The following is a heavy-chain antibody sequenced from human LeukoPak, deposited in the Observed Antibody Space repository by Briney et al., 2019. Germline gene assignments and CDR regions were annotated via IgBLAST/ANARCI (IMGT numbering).Heavy chain of an antibody. CDR3: ARGRPHGNDY. CDR1: GFTFSSYA. V-gene: IGHV3-74*01. Sequence: GGSLRLSCAASGFTFSSYAMNWVRQVPGKGLVWVSRIVSDGSNTNYADSVKGRFTISRDNAKNTLYLQMNSLRVEDTAVYYCARGRPHGNDYWGQGTLVTVSS. CDR2: IVSDGSNT. D-gene: IGHD4-23*01. J-gene: IGHJ4*02.